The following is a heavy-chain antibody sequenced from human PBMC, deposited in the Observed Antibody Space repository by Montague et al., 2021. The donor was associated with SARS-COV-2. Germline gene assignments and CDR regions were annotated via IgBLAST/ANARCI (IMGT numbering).Heavy chain of an antibody. CDR2: IYYSGTT. V-gene: IGHV4-39*01. CDR1: GGSITRNYY. J-gene: IGHJ3*02. D-gene: IGHD3-10*01. Sequence: SETLSLTCTVSGGSITRNYYWGWIRQPPGKGLEWVGNIYYSGTTXXNPSLESRVTISVDASKNQFSLNLTSLTAADTAVYYCARPLVRGVPKAFDIWGQGALVIVSS. CDR3: ARPLVRGVPKAFDI.